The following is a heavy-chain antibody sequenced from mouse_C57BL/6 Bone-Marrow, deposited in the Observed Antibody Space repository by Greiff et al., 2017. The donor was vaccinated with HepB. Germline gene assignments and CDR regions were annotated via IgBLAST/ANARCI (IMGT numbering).Heavy chain of an antibody. CDR1: GFSLSTFGMG. Sequence: QVTLKECGPGILQPSQTLSLTCSFSGFSLSTFGMGVGWIRQPSGKGLEWLAHIWWDDDKYYNPALKSRLTISKDTSKNQVILKIANVDTADTATYYCARIRGITTVVDWYFDVWGTGTTVTVSS. J-gene: IGHJ1*03. V-gene: IGHV8-8*01. D-gene: IGHD1-1*01. CDR3: ARIRGITTVVDWYFDV. CDR2: IWWDDDK.